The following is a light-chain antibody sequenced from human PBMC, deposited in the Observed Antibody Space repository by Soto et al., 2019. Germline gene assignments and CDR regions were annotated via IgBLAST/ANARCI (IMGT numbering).Light chain of an antibody. CDR2: DAS. J-gene: IGKJ5*01. CDR1: QDISYY. CDR3: QHYNSFPIT. Sequence: DIQITQSPSSLSACLLDIVTITCQASQDISYYLNWYQQKTGQAPKLLIYDASKLETGVPSRFSGSGSGTDFTFTINSLQPEDIGTYYCQHYNSFPITFGQGTRLEIK. V-gene: IGKV1-33*01.